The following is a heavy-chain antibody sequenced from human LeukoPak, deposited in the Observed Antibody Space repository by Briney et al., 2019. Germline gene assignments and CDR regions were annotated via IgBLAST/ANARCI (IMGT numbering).Heavy chain of an antibody. CDR2: ISSSSSYI. CDR3: ARVPLNTRNYDILTGYYFDY. J-gene: IGHJ4*02. V-gene: IGHV3-21*01. Sequence: GGSLRLSCAGSGFTFSNYGMNWVRQAPGKGLEWVSSISSSSSYIYYADSVKGRFTISRDNAKNSLYLQMNSLRAEDTAVYYCARVPLNTRNYDILTGYYFDYWGQGTLVTVSS. D-gene: IGHD3-9*01. CDR1: GFTFSNYG.